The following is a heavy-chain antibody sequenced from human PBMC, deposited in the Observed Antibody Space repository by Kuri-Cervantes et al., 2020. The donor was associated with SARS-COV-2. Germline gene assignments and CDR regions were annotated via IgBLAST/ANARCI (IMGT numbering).Heavy chain of an antibody. V-gene: IGHV3-23*01. CDR1: GFTFSSYA. D-gene: IGHD6-19*01. CDR3: AKGIAVATGYFDY. CDR2: TSGSGGST. Sequence: GGSLRLSCAASGFTFSSYAMSWVRQAPGKGLEWVSATSGSGGSTYYADSVKGRFTISRDNSKNTLYLQMNSLRAEDTAVYYCAKGIAVATGYFDYWGQGTLVTVSS. J-gene: IGHJ4*02.